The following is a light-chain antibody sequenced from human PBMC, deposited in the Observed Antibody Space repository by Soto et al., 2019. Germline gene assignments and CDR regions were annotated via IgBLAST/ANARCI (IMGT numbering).Light chain of an antibody. CDR1: SSDIGSYNF. CDR3: FSHRSGNSHV. V-gene: IGLV2-14*01. Sequence: QSALTQPASVSGSPEQSITISCTGTSSDIGSYNFVSWYQQYPGKAPKLMIYGVTNRPSGVSDRFSGSKTGNTASLTISGLQAEDEAAYYCFSHRSGNSHVFGTGTKVTVL. CDR2: GVT. J-gene: IGLJ1*01.